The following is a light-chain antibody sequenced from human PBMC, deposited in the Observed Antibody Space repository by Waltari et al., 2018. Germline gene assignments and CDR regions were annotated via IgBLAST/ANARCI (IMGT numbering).Light chain of an antibody. J-gene: IGKJ1*01. CDR2: ASS. CDR1: QSISSY. CDR3: QQSYSSPWT. V-gene: IGKV1-39*01. Sequence: DIKMTQSPSSLSASVGDRVTITCRASQSISSYLNWYKQKPGKAPKLLIYASSSLQSGVPSRFSGSGSGTDFTLTISSPQPEDFATYYCQQSYSSPWTFGQGTKVEIK.